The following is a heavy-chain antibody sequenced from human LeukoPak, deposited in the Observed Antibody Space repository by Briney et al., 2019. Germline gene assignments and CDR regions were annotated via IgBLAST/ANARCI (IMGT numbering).Heavy chain of an antibody. Sequence: GGSLRLSCAASGFSFSSYWMNWARQAPGKGMEWVASINHNGNVNYYVDSVKGRFTISRDNAKNSLYLQMSDLRAEDTVVYFCARGGGLDVWGQGATVTVSS. CDR3: ARGGGLDV. V-gene: IGHV3-7*03. CDR2: INHNGNVN. J-gene: IGHJ6*02. CDR1: GFSFSSYW. D-gene: IGHD3-16*01.